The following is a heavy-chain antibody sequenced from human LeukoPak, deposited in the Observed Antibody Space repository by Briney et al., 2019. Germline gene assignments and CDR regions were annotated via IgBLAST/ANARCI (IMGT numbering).Heavy chain of an antibody. CDR3: ARSAAAGIFPHIDY. Sequence: NPSETLSLTCTVSGGSISSYYWSWIRQPAGKGLEWIGRIYTSGSTNYNPSLKSRVTISVDTSKNQFSLKLSSVTAADTAVYYCARSAAAGIFPHIDYWGQGTLVTVSS. V-gene: IGHV4-4*07. J-gene: IGHJ4*02. D-gene: IGHD6-13*01. CDR2: IYTSGST. CDR1: GGSISSYY.